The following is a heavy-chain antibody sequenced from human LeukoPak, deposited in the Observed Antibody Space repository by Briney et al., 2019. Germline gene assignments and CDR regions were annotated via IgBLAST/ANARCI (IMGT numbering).Heavy chain of an antibody. Sequence: GGSLRLSCAASGFTFSSYAMSWVRQAPGKGLEWVSAISGSGGSTYYADSVKGRFTISRDNSKNTLYLQMNSLRAEDTAVYYCARVDLGYDFWSGPTEHDYWGQGTLVTVSS. J-gene: IGHJ4*02. CDR1: GFTFSSYA. V-gene: IGHV3-23*01. D-gene: IGHD3-3*01. CDR3: ARVDLGYDFWSGPTEHDY. CDR2: ISGSGGST.